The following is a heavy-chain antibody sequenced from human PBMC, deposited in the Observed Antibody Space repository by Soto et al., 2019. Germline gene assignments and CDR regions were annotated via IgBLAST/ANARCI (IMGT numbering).Heavy chain of an antibody. Sequence: GGSLRLSCAASGFTFSSYAMSWVRQAPGKGLEWVSAISGSGGSTYYADSVKGRFTISRDNSKNTLYLQMNSLRAEDTAVDYCARGGARYCSGGSCYSAFDIWGQGTMVTV. D-gene: IGHD2-15*01. CDR1: GFTFSSYA. CDR3: ARGGARYCSGGSCYSAFDI. CDR2: ISGSGGST. J-gene: IGHJ3*02. V-gene: IGHV3-23*01.